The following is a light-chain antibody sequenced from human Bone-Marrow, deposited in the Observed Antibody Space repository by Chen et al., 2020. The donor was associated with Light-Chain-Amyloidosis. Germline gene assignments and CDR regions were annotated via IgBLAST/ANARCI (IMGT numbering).Light chain of an antibody. CDR3: QSADSSGTYEVI. CDR1: DLPTKY. Sequence: SYELTQPPSVSVSPGQTARITCSGDDLPTKYAYWYKQKPGQAPVLVIHRDTERPSGISERFSGTRSGTTATLTIRGDQAEDEADYHCQSADSSGTYEVIFGGGTKLTVL. J-gene: IGLJ2*01. V-gene: IGLV3-25*03. CDR2: RDT.